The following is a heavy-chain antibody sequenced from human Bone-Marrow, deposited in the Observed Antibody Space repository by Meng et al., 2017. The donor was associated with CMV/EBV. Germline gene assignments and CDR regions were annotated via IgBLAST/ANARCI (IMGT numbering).Heavy chain of an antibody. V-gene: IGHV1-18*01. CDR2: ISAYNGNT. CDR1: GYTFTSYG. D-gene: IGHD3-3*01. CDR3: ARVSPRGLEWLLMYY. Sequence: ASVKVSCKASGYTFTSYGISWVRQAPGQGLEWMGWISAYNGNTNYAQKLQGRVTMTTDTSTSTAYMELRSLRSDDTAVYYCARVSPRGLEWLLMYYWGQGNLVNVAS. J-gene: IGHJ4*02.